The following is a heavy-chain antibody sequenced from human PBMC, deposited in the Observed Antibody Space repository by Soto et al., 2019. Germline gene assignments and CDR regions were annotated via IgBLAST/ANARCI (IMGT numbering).Heavy chain of an antibody. V-gene: IGHV3-23*01. CDR3: AKDVL. CDR1: GFTFSPFP. CDR2: ISGSGGDT. J-gene: IGHJ4*02. Sequence: EVQVLESGGGLVQPGGSLRLSGAASGFTFSPFPLSWFRQAPGKGLEWVSAISGSGGDTYYADSVRGRFTISRDNSKSTLYLQMNSLRAEDTAVYYCAKDVLGGQGTLVTVSS. D-gene: IGHD2-15*01.